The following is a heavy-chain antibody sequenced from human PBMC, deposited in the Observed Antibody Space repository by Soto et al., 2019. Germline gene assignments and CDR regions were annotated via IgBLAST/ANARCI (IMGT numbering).Heavy chain of an antibody. J-gene: IGHJ6*02. CDR2: ISYDGSNK. CDR3: AKRMAVAGIYYYGMDL. V-gene: IGHV3-30*18. Sequence: QVQLVESGGGVVQPGRSLRLSCAASGFTFSNYVMHWVRQAPGKGLEWVAVISYDGSNKYYADSVKGRFTISRDNSKNTLYLQMSSLRPEDTAIYYCAKRMAVAGIYYYGMDLWGQGTTVTVSS. CDR1: GFTFSNYV. D-gene: IGHD6-19*01.